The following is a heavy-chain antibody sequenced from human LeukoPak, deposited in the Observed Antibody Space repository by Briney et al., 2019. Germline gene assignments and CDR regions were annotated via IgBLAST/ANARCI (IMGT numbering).Heavy chain of an antibody. V-gene: IGHV5-51*01. CDR2: IYPGDSDI. J-gene: IGHJ4*02. CDR1: GYSFIDYW. Sequence: GESLKISCKGSGYSFIDYWIGWVRQMPGKGLEWMGIIYPGDSDIRYSPSFKGQVTISADKSISTAYLQWSSLKASDTAIYYCARHLGISYYFDYWGQGTLVTVSS. D-gene: IGHD7-27*01. CDR3: ARHLGISYYFDY.